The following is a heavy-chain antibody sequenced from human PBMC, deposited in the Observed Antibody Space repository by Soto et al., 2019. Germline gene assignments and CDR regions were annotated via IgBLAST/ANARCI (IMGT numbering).Heavy chain of an antibody. CDR3: ARDLHCSSTSCADY. CDR1: GGTFSSYT. D-gene: IGHD2-2*01. V-gene: IGHV1-69*08. J-gene: IGHJ4*02. Sequence: QVQLVQSGAEVKKPGSSVKVSCKASGGTFSSYTMSWVRQAPGQGLEWMGRIIPILGIANYAQKFQGRVTITADKSTSTAYMELSSLRSEDTAVYYCARDLHCSSTSCADYLGQGTLVTVSS. CDR2: IIPILGIA.